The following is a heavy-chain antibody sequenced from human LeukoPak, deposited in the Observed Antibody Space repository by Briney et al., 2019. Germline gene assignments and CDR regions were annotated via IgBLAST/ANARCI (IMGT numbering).Heavy chain of an antibody. CDR2: INPNTGDT. CDR1: GYTFTAYY. Sequence: ASVKVSCKASGYTFTAYYIHWVRQAPGQGLEWMGWINPNTGDTNYAQKFQGRVTVTRDASLKTAYMDLSRLRSDDTAVYFCAKVGAMAGFGWGDFDYWGQGTLVTVSS. V-gene: IGHV1-2*02. J-gene: IGHJ4*02. D-gene: IGHD6-19*01. CDR3: AKVGAMAGFGWGDFDY.